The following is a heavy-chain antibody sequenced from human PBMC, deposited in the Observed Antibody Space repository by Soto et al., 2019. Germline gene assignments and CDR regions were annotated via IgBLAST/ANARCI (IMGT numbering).Heavy chain of an antibody. CDR3: ARLGDYDFWSGPNWFDP. Sequence: GESLKISCNGSGHSFTSYWIRWVRQMPWKGLEWMGIIYPGDSDTRYSPSFQGQVTISADKSISTAYLQWSSLKASDTAMYYCARLGDYDFWSGPNWFDPWGQGTLVTVSS. CDR2: IYPGDSDT. V-gene: IGHV5-51*01. CDR1: GHSFTSYW. J-gene: IGHJ5*02. D-gene: IGHD3-3*01.